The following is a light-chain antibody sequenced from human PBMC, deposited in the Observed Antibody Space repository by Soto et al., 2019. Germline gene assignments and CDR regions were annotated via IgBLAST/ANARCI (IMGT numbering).Light chain of an antibody. CDR2: AAS. CDR1: PGVSN. Sequence: VISMTQSPSLLSASTGDRVTLSCRVSPGVSNLAWYLQKPGKAPKLLIYAASTLQTGVPSRFSGSGSGTDFTLTISNLQSEDFAIYYCQQYYSFPWTFGQGTKVEIK. V-gene: IGKV1D-8*01. CDR3: QQYYSFPWT. J-gene: IGKJ1*01.